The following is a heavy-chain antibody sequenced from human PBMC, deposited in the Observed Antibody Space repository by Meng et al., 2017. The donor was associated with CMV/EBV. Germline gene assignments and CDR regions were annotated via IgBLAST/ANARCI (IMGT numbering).Heavy chain of an antibody. CDR1: GGSISSYD. V-gene: IGHV4-4*07. Sequence: GGSISSYDWSWVRQPAGKGLGWIKRIYTSGGSNYRPSRKSRVTMSVDTSKNQFSLKLSPVTAADTAVYYCAREEITMVRGVLNYFDYWGQGTLVTVSS. CDR3: AREEITMVRGVLNYFDY. CDR2: IYTSGGS. J-gene: IGHJ4*02. D-gene: IGHD3-10*01.